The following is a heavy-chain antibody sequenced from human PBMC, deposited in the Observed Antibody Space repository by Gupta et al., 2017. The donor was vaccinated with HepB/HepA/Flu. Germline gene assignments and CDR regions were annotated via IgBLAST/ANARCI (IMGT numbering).Heavy chain of an antibody. CDR3: ARGPEWWLWLYDY. V-gene: IGHV1-69*04. CDR1: GGTFSSYA. J-gene: IGHJ4*02. D-gene: IGHD2-8*01. Sequence: QVQLVQSGAEVKKPGSSVKVSCKASGGTFSSYAISWVRQAPGQGLEWMGRIIPILGIANYAQKFQGRVTITADKSTSTAYMELSSLRSEDTAVYYCARGPEWWLWLYDYWGQGTLVTVSS. CDR2: IIPILGIA.